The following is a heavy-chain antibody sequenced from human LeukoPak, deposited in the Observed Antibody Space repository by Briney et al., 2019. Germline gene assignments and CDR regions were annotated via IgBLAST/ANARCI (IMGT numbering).Heavy chain of an antibody. J-gene: IGHJ5*02. V-gene: IGHV1-18*01. Sequence: VASVKVSCKASGYTFTSYGISWVRQAPGQGLEWMGWISAYNGNTNYAQKLQGRVTMTTDTSTSTAYMELRSLRSDDTAVYYCARGGIVVVPAAWFDPWGQGTLVTVSS. CDR3: ARGGIVVVPAAWFDP. CDR2: ISAYNGNT. CDR1: GYTFTSYG. D-gene: IGHD2-2*01.